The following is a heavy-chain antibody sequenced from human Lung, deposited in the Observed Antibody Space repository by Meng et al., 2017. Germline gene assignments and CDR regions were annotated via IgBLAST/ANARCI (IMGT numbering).Heavy chain of an antibody. CDR1: GYTFTSYA. CDR2: INAGNGNT. D-gene: IGHD2-21*02. J-gene: IGHJ4*02. CDR3: ARGDYCGGDCYWFDY. Sequence: DHVVESGAEVKKPGASVKVSCKASGYTFTSYAMHWVRQAPGQRLEWMGWINAGNGNTKYSQKFQGRVTITRDTSASTAYMELSSLRSEDTAVYYCARGDYCGGDCYWFDYWGQGTLVTVSS. V-gene: IGHV1-3*01.